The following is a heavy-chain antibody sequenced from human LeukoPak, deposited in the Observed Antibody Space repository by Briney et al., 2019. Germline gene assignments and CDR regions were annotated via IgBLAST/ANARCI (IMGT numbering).Heavy chain of an antibody. CDR2: IYSSGSS. V-gene: IGHV4-59*01. D-gene: IGHD5-18*01. CDR1: NGSICNYF. J-gene: IGHJ6*02. Sequence: SETLSLTCTVSNGSICNYFWSWIRQPPGGPLEYIGYIYSSGSSNYNTSLKNRVSLSLDKSKNQFSLRLTSVTAADTAVYFCARSRYIKYGMVVWGQGTTVTV. CDR3: ARSRYIKYGMVV.